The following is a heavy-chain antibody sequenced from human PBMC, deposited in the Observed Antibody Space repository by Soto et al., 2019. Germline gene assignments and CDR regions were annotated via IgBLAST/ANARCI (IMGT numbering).Heavy chain of an antibody. CDR1: GYTVTSYA. D-gene: IGHD6-13*01. CDR3: ARGEDSSSWYGY. V-gene: IGHV1-3*01. Sequence: QVQLVQSGAEVKKPGASVTVACKAAGYTVTSYAMHWVLQAPGQRLEWMGWINAGNGNTKYSQKFQGRVTSTRDTSASRAYMELSSLRSEATALYYCARGEDSSSWYGYWGQGTLVTVSS. J-gene: IGHJ4*02. CDR2: INAGNGNT.